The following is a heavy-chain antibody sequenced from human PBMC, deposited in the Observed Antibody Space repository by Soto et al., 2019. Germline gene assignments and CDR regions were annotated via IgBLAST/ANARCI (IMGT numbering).Heavy chain of an antibody. CDR3: ARVGITIFGVAQRGSDY. D-gene: IGHD3-3*01. J-gene: IGHJ4*02. CDR1: GGSISSGDYY. Sequence: SETLSLTCTVSGGSISSGDYYWSWIRQPPGKGLEWIGYIYYSGSTYYNPSLKSRVTISVDTSKNQFSLKLSSVTAADTAVYYCARVGITIFGVAQRGSDYWGQGTLVTVSS. V-gene: IGHV4-30-4*01. CDR2: IYYSGST.